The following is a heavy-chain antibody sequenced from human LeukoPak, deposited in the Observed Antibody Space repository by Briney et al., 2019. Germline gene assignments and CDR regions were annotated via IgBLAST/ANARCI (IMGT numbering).Heavy chain of an antibody. V-gene: IGHV3-9*01. CDR3: VGSPYAGDY. Sequence: GRSLRLSCAASGFTFDDYAMHWVRQAPGKGLEWVSGISWNSGSIGYADSVKGRFTISRDNAKNSLYLQMNSLRAEDTAVYYCVGSPYAGDYWGQGTLVTVSS. D-gene: IGHD3-10*01. CDR2: ISWNSGSI. J-gene: IGHJ4*02. CDR1: GFTFDDYA.